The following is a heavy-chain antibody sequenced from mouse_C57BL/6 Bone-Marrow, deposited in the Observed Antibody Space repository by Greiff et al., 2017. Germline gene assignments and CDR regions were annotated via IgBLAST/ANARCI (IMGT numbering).Heavy chain of an antibody. J-gene: IGHJ4*01. D-gene: IGHD1-1*01. Sequence: VQLQQPGAELVKPGASVKLSCKASGYTFTSYWMHWVKQRPGQGLEWIGMIHPNSGSTNYNEKFKSKATLTVDQSSSTAYMQLSSLTSEDSAVYYCARRDYGSSYAMDYWGQGTSVTVSS. V-gene: IGHV1-64*01. CDR2: IHPNSGST. CDR3: ARRDYGSSYAMDY. CDR1: GYTFTSYW.